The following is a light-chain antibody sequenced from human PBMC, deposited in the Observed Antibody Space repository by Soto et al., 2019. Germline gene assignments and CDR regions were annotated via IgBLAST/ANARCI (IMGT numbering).Light chain of an antibody. Sequence: QSALTQPPSVSGSPGQSVTISCTGTSSDVGSYDRVSWYQQHPGTAPKLMIYEVNNRPSGVPDRFSGSKSGNTASLTISGLQADDEADYYCTSYSSSNTFVFGTGTKLTVL. V-gene: IGLV2-18*02. CDR1: SSDVGSYDR. CDR3: TSYSSSNTFV. CDR2: EVN. J-gene: IGLJ1*01.